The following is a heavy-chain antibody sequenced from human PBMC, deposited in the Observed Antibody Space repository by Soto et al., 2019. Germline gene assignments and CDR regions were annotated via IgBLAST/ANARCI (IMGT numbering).Heavy chain of an antibody. CDR3: ASPGRGARALGYYYYGMDV. CDR1: GFTFSSYA. CDR2: ISGSGGST. D-gene: IGHD1-26*01. Sequence: EVQLLESGGGLVQPGGSLRLSCAASGFTFSSYAMSWVRQAPGKGLEWVSAISGSGGSTYYADSVKGRFTISRDNSKNTLYLQMNRLRAEDTAVYYCASPGRGARALGYYYYGMDVWGQGTTVTVSS. V-gene: IGHV3-23*01. J-gene: IGHJ6*02.